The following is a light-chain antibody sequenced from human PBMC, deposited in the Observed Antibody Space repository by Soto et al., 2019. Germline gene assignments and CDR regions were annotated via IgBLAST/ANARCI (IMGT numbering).Light chain of an antibody. J-gene: IGLJ1*01. Sequence: QSALTQPASVSGSPGRSITISCTGTSSDVGGYNYVSWYQHHPGKAPKLMIYEVSNRPSGVSYRFSGSKSGNTASLTISGLQAEDEADYYCSSYVTDSTYVFGTGTKVTVL. CDR1: SSDVGGYNY. CDR3: SSYVTDSTYV. V-gene: IGLV2-14*01. CDR2: EVS.